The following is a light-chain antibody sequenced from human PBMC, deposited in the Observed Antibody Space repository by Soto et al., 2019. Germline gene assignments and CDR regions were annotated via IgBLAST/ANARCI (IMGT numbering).Light chain of an antibody. Sequence: EIVMTQSPATLSVSPGESATLSCRASQSVGSNLAWYQHKPGQAPRLLISGASTRATGIPARFSGSGSGTEFTLTIRSLQSEDFSLYFCQQYHIWPLYTFGQGTKLEIK. V-gene: IGKV3-15*01. CDR1: QSVGSN. CDR2: GAS. J-gene: IGKJ2*01. CDR3: QQYHIWPLYT.